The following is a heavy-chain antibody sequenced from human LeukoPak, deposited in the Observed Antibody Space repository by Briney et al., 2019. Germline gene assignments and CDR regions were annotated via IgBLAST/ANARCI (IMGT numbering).Heavy chain of an antibody. D-gene: IGHD1-26*01. Sequence: GRSLRLSCAASGFTFSDYYMSWIRQAPGKGLEWVSYISTSGSPIYYADSVKGRFTISRDNAKNSLYLQMNSLRAEDTAVYYCARSYGQGHFDCWGQGTLVTVSS. CDR1: GFTFSDYY. CDR3: ARSYGQGHFDC. V-gene: IGHV3-11*01. CDR2: ISTSGSPI. J-gene: IGHJ4*02.